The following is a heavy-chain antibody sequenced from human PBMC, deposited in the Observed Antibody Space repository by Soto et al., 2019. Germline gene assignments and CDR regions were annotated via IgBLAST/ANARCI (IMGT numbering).Heavy chain of an antibody. CDR3: ARPGYSSSWYFGY. D-gene: IGHD6-13*01. Sequence: QLQLQESGPGLVKPSETLSLTCTVSGGSISSSSYYWGWIRQPPGKGLEWIGSIYYSGSTHYNPSLKSRVTISVDTFKNQFSLKLSSVTAADTAVYYCARPGYSSSWYFGYWGQGTLVTVSS. CDR1: GGSISSSSYY. V-gene: IGHV4-39*01. J-gene: IGHJ4*02. CDR2: IYYSGST.